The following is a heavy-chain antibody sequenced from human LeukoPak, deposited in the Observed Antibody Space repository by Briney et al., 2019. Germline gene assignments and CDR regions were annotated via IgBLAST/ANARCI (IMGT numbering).Heavy chain of an antibody. CDR3: ARVRRLGVNWFDP. Sequence: ASVKVSCKASGYTFTSYGISWVRQAPGQGLEWMGWISAYNGNTNYAQKLQGRVTMTTDTSTSTAYVELRSLRSDDTAVYYCARVRRLGVNWFDPWGQGTLVTVSS. D-gene: IGHD1-26*01. CDR1: GYTFTSYG. CDR2: ISAYNGNT. J-gene: IGHJ5*02. V-gene: IGHV1-18*01.